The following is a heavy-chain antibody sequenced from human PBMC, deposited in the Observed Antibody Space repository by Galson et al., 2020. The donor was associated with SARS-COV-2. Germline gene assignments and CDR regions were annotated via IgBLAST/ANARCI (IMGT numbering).Heavy chain of an antibody. J-gene: IGHJ6*02. CDR2: IYYSGST. CDR3: AREGMVVAANPYYYDGMDV. Sequence: ASETLSLTCTVSGGSLSSYYWSWIRQPPGQGLEWLGYIYYSGSTNYNPSLKSRVTISVDTSKNQFSLKLSSVTAADTAVYYCAREGMVVAANPYYYDGMDVWGQGTTVTVSS. V-gene: IGHV4-59*01. D-gene: IGHD2-15*01. CDR1: GGSLSSYY.